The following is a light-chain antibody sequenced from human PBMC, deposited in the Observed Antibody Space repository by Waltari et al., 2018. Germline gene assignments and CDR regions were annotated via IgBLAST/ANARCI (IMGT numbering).Light chain of an antibody. V-gene: IGKV3-15*01. CDR1: QSVSSN. J-gene: IGKJ1*01. CDR3: QQYNNWPPWT. Sequence: EIVXAQSPATLSVSPGERATLSCRASQSVSSNLAWYQQKPGQAPRLLIYGASTRATGIPAXFSGSGSGTEFTLTISXLQSEDFAXYYCQQYNNWPPWTXXXGTKVEIK. CDR2: GAS.